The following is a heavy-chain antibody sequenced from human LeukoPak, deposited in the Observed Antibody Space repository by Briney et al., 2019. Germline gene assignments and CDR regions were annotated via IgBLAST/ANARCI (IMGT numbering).Heavy chain of an antibody. V-gene: IGHV3-74*01. D-gene: IGHD3-16*01. J-gene: IGHJ4*02. CDR2: INGDGRNI. CDR3: AKDTPLCYFDY. CDR1: GFTFSSYW. Sequence: GGSLRLSCVASGFTFSSYWMHWVRQDPRKGLVWVSRINGDGRNINYADSVRGRFTISRDNAKNTLYLQMNTLRVEDTAVYYCAKDTPLCYFDYWGQGTLVTVSS.